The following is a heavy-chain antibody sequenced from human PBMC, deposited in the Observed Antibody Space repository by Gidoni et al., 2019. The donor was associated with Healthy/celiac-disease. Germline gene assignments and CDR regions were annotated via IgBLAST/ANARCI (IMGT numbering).Heavy chain of an antibody. CDR3: ARDWGGNWYSSGWPPDY. Sequence: QVLLVQSGAEVKKPGAAVKVSCKASRYTFTSYGISWVRQAPGQGLEWMGWISAYNGNTNYAQKLQGRVTMTTDTSTSTAYMELRSLRSDDTAVYYCARDWGGNWYSSGWPPDYWGQGTLVTVSS. CDR2: ISAYNGNT. CDR1: RYTFTSYG. V-gene: IGHV1-18*01. J-gene: IGHJ4*02. D-gene: IGHD6-19*01.